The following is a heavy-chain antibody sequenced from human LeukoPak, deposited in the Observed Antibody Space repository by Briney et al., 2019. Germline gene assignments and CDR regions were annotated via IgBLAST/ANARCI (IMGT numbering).Heavy chain of an antibody. V-gene: IGHV4-61*08. CDR2: IYYSGST. CDR3: ARGFASVAGGY. Sequence: SETLSLTCTVSGGSISSGGYYWSWIRQPPGKGLEWIGYIYYSGSTNYNPSLKSRVTISVDTSKNQFSLKLSSVTAADTAVYYCARGFASVAGGYWGQGTLVTVSS. J-gene: IGHJ4*02. CDR1: GGSISSGGYY. D-gene: IGHD6-19*01.